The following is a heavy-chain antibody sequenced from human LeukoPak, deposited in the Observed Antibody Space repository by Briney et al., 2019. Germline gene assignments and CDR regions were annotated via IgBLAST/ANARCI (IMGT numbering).Heavy chain of an antibody. V-gene: IGHV4-59*01. Sequence: KPSETLSLTCTVSSGSINTFYWSWIRQPPGKGPEWIGFISETGTTNYNPSLNSRVSISMDVSKKQFSLTLTSVTAADTAVYHCASLPRPYSYGYGTGDYWGQGTLVTVSS. J-gene: IGHJ4*02. D-gene: IGHD5-18*01. CDR3: ASLPRPYSYGYGTGDY. CDR2: ISETGTT. CDR1: SGSINTFY.